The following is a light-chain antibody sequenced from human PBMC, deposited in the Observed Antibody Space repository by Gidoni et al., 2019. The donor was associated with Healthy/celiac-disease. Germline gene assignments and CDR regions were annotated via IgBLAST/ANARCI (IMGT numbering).Light chain of an antibody. CDR1: RSNIGAGYD. J-gene: IGLJ2*01. CDR3: QSYDSSLSGSI. V-gene: IGLV1-40*01. CDR2: GTS. Sequence: QSVLTQPPSVSGTPGQRVTISCTGSRSNIGAGYDVHWYQQLPGTAPKLLIYGTSTRPSGVPDRFSGSKSGTSASLAITGLQAEDEADYYCQSYDSSLSGSIFGGGTKLTVL.